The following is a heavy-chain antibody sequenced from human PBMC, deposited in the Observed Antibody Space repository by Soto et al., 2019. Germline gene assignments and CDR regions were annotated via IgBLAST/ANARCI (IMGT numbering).Heavy chain of an antibody. CDR1: GYRFTVYY. Sequence: VSVKRSCKAAGYRFTVYYRRWVRQATRQGLEWMGWINPNSGGTNYAQKFQGWVTMTRDTLYLQMNSLRAEDTAVYYCAKRPVGYCSGGSCYLYYFDYWGQGTQVTVSS. CDR3: AKRPVGYCSGGSCYLYYFDY. CDR2: INPNSGGT. V-gene: IGHV1-2*04. J-gene: IGHJ4*02. D-gene: IGHD2-15*01.